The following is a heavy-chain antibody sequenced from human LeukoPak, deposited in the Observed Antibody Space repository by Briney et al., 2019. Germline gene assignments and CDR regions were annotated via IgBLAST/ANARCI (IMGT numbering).Heavy chain of an antibody. CDR2: ISSGSSYI. V-gene: IGHV3-21*01. CDR1: GFTFSRYS. Sequence: PGGSLRLSCAASGFTFSRYSTNWARQAPGKGLEWVSSISSGSSYIYYADSAEGRFPISRHNAKNSLSLQMNSLRAEDTAVYYCATTDFDYWGQGTLVTVSS. CDR3: ATTDFDY. J-gene: IGHJ4*02.